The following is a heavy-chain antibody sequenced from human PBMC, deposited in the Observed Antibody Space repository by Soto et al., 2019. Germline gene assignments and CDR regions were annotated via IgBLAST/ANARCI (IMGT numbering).Heavy chain of an antibody. CDR3: AADVTAWQQMVPSDY. V-gene: IGHV1-58*01. CDR1: GFTFTSSA. Sequence: SVKVSCKASGFTFTSSAFQWVRQARGQRLEWIGWIAVGSGYTNYAQRFQDRVTLTRDMSTATTYMELSRLTSEDTAIYYCAADVTAWQQMVPSDYWGQGTLVTVSS. J-gene: IGHJ4*02. CDR2: IAVGSGYT. D-gene: IGHD2-8*01.